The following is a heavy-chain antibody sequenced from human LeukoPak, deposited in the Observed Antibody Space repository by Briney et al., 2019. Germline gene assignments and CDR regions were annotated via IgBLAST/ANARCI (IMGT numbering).Heavy chain of an antibody. CDR2: MNPNSGNT. CDR3: ARVGLVRGVRGKGFEY. Sequence: GASVKVSCKASEYTFTTYDIDWVRQTTGQGLEWMGWMNPNSGNTGYAQKFQGRITMTRNTSISTAYMELSSLTSEDTAVHYCARVGLVRGVRGKGFEYWGQGTLVTVSS. D-gene: IGHD3-10*01. CDR1: EYTFTTYD. V-gene: IGHV1-8*01. J-gene: IGHJ4*02.